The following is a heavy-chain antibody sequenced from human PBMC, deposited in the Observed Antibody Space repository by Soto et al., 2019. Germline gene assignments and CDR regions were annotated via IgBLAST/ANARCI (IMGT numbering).Heavy chain of an antibody. CDR2: IKQDGSDK. V-gene: IGHV3-7*03. Sequence: GGTLRLSCAASGFTFSNFWMSWVRQAPGKGLEWVASIKQDGSDKYYVDSVKGRFIISRDNAKNSLSLQMNSLRAEDTAVYYCTTNTVTKVDDYWGQGTLVTVSS. CDR3: TTNTVTKVDDY. CDR1: GFTFSNFW. D-gene: IGHD4-17*01. J-gene: IGHJ4*02.